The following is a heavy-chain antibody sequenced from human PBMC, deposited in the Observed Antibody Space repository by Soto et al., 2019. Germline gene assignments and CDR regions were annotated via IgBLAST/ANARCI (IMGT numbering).Heavy chain of an antibody. CDR3: ARDPNKYGDYPAFLDY. CDR2: ISAYNGNT. J-gene: IGHJ4*02. Sequence: GASVKVSCKASGYTFTSYGISWVRQAPGQGLEWMGWISAYNGNTNYAQKLQGRVTMTTDTSTSTAYMELRSLRSDDTAVYYCARDPNKYGDYPAFLDYWGQGTLVTVSS. CDR1: GYTFTSYG. D-gene: IGHD4-17*01. V-gene: IGHV1-18*01.